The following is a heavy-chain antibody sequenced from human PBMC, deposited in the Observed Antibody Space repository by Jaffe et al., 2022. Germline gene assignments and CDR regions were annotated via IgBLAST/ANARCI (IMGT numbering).Heavy chain of an antibody. CDR1: GYTFTSYN. V-gene: IGHV1-3*01. D-gene: IGHD3-10*01. J-gene: IGHJ4*02. CDR2: INAGNGNT. Sequence: QVQLVQSGAEVKKPGASVKVSCRASGYTFTSYNMHWVRQAPGQRLEWMGRINAGNGNTKYSQNFQGRVTISRDTSASSAFMELNSLRSEDTAVYYCARGHYPSGDYFDYWGQGTLVTVCS. CDR3: ARGHYPSGDYFDY.